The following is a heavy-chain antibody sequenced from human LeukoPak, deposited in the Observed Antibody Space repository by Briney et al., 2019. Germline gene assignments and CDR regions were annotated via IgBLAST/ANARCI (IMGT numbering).Heavy chain of an antibody. Sequence: SETLSLTCTVSGGSISSYYWSWIRQPPGKGLEWIGYIYYSGSTTYNPSLESRVTISVDTSKNQFSLKLSSVTAADTAVYYCARDFGGSDGYPGYWYFDLWGRGPLVTV. CDR2: IYYSGST. D-gene: IGHD5-24*01. V-gene: IGHV4-59*01. CDR1: GGSISSYY. J-gene: IGHJ2*01. CDR3: ARDFGGSDGYPGYWYFDL.